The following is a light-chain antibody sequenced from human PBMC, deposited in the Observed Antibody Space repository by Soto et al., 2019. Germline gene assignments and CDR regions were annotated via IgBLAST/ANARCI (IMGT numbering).Light chain of an antibody. J-gene: IGKJ1*01. V-gene: IGKV3-15*01. CDR3: QQYDKWPGT. CDR2: FAS. CDR1: LSVSTN. Sequence: VMTQSPATLSVSSGERAALSWRASLSVSTNLAWYQQKPGQPPRLLIYFASTRATAVPARFTAGASRTEFTLTICSLQSDDLAVYYCQQYDKWPGTFGQGTKVEIK.